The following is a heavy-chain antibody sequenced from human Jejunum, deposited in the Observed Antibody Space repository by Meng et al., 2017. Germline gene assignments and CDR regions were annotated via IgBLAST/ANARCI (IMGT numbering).Heavy chain of an antibody. CDR1: GFTFSSYA. D-gene: IGHD3-16*01. CDR3: VRDAFFGGG. Sequence: QVQLVESGGGVVQPGRSLRLACAASGFTFSSYAMHWVRQAPGKGLEWVSFISYDGRTKYYTDSVKGRFTVSRDDSENTLFLQMNSLRSEDTAMYYCVRDAFFGGGWGQGTLVTVSS. CDR2: ISYDGRTK. V-gene: IGHV3-30*10. J-gene: IGHJ4*02.